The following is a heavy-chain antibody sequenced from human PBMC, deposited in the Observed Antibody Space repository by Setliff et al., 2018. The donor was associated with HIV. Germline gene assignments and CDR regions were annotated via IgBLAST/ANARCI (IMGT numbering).Heavy chain of an antibody. Sequence: ASVKVSCKTSGYAFNNYGVTWVRQAPGQGLEWMAWISAYNGYIYYAPKFLGRVAMSTDTATNTAYMEVRSRTSDDTAVYYCARTQYGNTSPGNYWGQGTLVTVSS. CDR1: GYAFNNYG. CDR2: ISAYNGYI. CDR3: ARTQYGNTSPGNY. V-gene: IGHV1-18*01. D-gene: IGHD2-2*01. J-gene: IGHJ4*02.